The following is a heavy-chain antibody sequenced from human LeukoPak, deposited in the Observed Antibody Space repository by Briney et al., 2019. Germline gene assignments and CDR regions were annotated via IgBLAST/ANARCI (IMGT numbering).Heavy chain of an antibody. J-gene: IGHJ6*03. V-gene: IGHV3-48*03. CDR3: AKGGGGRLIYYYYMDV. D-gene: IGHD3-16*01. CDR2: ISSSGSTI. Sequence: PGGSLRLSCAASGFTFSSYEMNWVRQAPGKGLEWVSYISSSGSTIYYADSVKGRFTISRDNAKNSLYLQMNSLRAEDTALYYCAKGGGGRLIYYYYMDVWGKGTTVTVSS. CDR1: GFTFSSYE.